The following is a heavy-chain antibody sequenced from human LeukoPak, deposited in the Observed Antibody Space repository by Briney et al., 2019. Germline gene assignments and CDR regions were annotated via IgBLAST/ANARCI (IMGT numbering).Heavy chain of an antibody. J-gene: IGHJ3*02. V-gene: IGHV3-11*04. CDR2: ISSSGSTI. D-gene: IGHD3-16*02. Sequence: GGSLRLSCAASGFTFSDYYMSWIRQAPGKGLEWVSYISSSGSTIYYADSVKGRFTISRDNAKNSLYLQMNSLRAEDTAVYYCARSDHVWGSYRDAFDIWGQGTMVTVSS. CDR1: GFTFSDYY. CDR3: ARSDHVWGSYRDAFDI.